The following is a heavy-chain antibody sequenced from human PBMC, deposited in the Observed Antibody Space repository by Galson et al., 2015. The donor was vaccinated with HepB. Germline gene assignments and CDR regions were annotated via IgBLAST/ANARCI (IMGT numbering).Heavy chain of an antibody. D-gene: IGHD3-9*01. J-gene: IGHJ6*02. Sequence: SLRLSCAASGFTFDNYAMNWVRQAPGEGLEWVSSISGSGGSTYYADSVKGRFTISRDNSKNTLYLQMNSLRAEDTAVYYCARASPGSGYDILTDSGGDGTDVWGQGTTVTVSS. V-gene: IGHV3-23*01. CDR1: GFTFDNYA. CDR2: ISGSGGST. CDR3: ARASPGSGYDILTDSGGDGTDV.